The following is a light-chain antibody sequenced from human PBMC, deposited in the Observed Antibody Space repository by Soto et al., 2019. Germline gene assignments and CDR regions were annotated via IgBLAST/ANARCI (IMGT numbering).Light chain of an antibody. V-gene: IGLV1-40*01. CDR2: GNS. CDR3: QTWATGIQV. CDR1: SSNIGTGYD. J-gene: IGLJ3*02. Sequence: QSVLTQPPSVSGAPGQRVTISCTGSSSNIGTGYDVHWYQQLPGTAPKLLMYGNSNRPSGVPDRFSGSKSGTSASLAITGLQAEDEADYYCQTWATGIQVFGGGTKLTVL.